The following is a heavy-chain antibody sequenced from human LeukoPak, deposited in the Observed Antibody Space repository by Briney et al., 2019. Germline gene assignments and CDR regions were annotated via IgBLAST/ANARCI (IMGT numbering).Heavy chain of an antibody. CDR1: GGTFSSYG. V-gene: IGHV1-69*04. Sequence: ASVKVSCKASGGTFSSYGISWVRQAPGQGLEWTGRIIPIHGIPNYAQKFQGRVTITADKSTSTAYMELSSLRSEDTAVYYCARGGTMIDDGMDVWGQGTTVTVSS. CDR3: ARGGTMIDDGMDV. CDR2: IIPIHGIP. D-gene: IGHD3-22*01. J-gene: IGHJ6*02.